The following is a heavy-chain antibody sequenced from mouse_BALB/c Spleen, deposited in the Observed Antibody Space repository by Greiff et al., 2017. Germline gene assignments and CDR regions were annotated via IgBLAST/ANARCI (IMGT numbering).Heavy chain of an antibody. V-gene: IGHV1-67*01. CDR2: ISTYYGNT. CDR1: GYTFTDYA. Sequence: VQLQQSGPELVRPGVSVKISCKGSGYTFTDYAMHWVKQSHAKSLEWIGVISTYYGNTNYNQKFKGKATMTVDKSSSTAYMELARLTSEDSAIYYCARPGGNYAMDYWGQGTSVTVSS. D-gene: IGHD2-14*01. CDR3: ARPGGNYAMDY. J-gene: IGHJ4*01.